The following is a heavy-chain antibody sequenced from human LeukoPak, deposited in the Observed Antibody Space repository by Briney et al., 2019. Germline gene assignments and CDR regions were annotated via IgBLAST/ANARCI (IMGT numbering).Heavy chain of an antibody. CDR3: AATNYFYGSGSFHKRDS. Sequence: PSEALSLTCGVYGDSFDSYYWNWIRQFPEKRLEWIGEVDHSGRTTYGPSLQGRVTISVDTSKSQFSLKLNSVTAADTAVYFCAATNYFYGSGSFHKRDSWGQGTLATVSS. J-gene: IGHJ4*02. CDR1: GDSFDSYY. CDR2: VDHSGRT. V-gene: IGHV4-34*01. D-gene: IGHD3-10*01.